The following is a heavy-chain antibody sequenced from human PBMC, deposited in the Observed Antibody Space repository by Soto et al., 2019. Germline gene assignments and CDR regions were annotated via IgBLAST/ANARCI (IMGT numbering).Heavy chain of an antibody. Sequence: GGSLRLSCAASGFTFSSYGMHWVRQAPGKGLEWVAVIWYDGSNKYYADSVKGRFTISRDNSKNTLYLQMNSLRAEDTAVYYCARDKDCSGGSCSLDYWGQGTLVTVAS. CDR1: GFTFSSYG. CDR2: IWYDGSNK. V-gene: IGHV3-33*01. D-gene: IGHD2-15*01. J-gene: IGHJ4*02. CDR3: ARDKDCSGGSCSLDY.